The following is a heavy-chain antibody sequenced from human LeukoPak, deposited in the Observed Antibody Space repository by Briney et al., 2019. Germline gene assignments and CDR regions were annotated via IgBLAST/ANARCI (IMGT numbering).Heavy chain of an antibody. D-gene: IGHD3-16*01. J-gene: IGHJ4*02. CDR3: AKSLGATYFFDC. CDR2: VSGSGYST. CDR1: GFTFSSYA. V-gene: IGHV3-23*01. Sequence: PGGSLRLSCAASGFTFSSYAMSWVRQAPGKGLEWVSTVSGSGYSTNHADSVKGRFTISRDNSKNTLYLQMNSLRADDTAVYYCAKSLGATYFFDCWGQGSLVTVSS.